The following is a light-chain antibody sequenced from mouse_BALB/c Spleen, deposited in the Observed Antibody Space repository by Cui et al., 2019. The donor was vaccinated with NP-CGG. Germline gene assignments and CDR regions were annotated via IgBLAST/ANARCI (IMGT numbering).Light chain of an antibody. CDR3: ALWYSNHWV. Sequence: QAVVTQESALTTSPGETVTLTCRSSTGAVTTSNYANWVQEKPDHVFTGLIGGTNNRAPGVPARFSGSLIGDKAVLTITGAQTEDEAIYFCALWYSNHWVFGGGTKLTVL. CDR2: GTN. J-gene: IGLJ1*01. V-gene: IGLV1*01. CDR1: TGAVTTSNY.